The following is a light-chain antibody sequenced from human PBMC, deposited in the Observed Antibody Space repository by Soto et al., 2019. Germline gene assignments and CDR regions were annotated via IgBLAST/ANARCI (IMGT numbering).Light chain of an antibody. CDR1: QSVDSY. V-gene: IGKV3-11*01. J-gene: IGKJ4*01. CDR3: QQRGNWPLT. Sequence: EIVLTQSPATLSLSPGERATLSCRASQSVDSYLTWYQQKPGQAPRLLIYDVLKRATGIPVRFSGSGSGTDFTLTISSLEPEDVALYYCQQRGNWPLTFGGGTKVEIK. CDR2: DVL.